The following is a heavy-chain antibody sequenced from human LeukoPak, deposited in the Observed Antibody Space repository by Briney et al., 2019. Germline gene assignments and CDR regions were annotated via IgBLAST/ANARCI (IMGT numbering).Heavy chain of an antibody. CDR2: TYYRSKWYN. CDR3: ARGGRYYGSGSYYKPFNY. J-gene: IGHJ4*02. D-gene: IGHD3-10*01. V-gene: IGHV6-1*01. Sequence: PSQTLSLTCAISGDSVSSNSAAWNWIRQSPSRGLEWLGRTYYRSKWYNDYAVSVKSRITINPDTSKNQFSLQLNSVTPEDTAVYYCARGGRYYGSGSYYKPFNYWGQGTLVTVSS. CDR1: GDSVSSNSAA.